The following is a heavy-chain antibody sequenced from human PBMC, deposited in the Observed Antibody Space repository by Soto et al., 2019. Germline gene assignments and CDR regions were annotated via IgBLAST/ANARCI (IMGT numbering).Heavy chain of an antibody. V-gene: IGHV3-9*01. D-gene: IGHD4-17*01. J-gene: IGHJ5*02. Sequence: EVQLVESGGGLVQPGRSLRLSCAASGFTFDDYAMHWVRQAPGKGLEWVSGISWNSGSIGYADSVKGRFTISRDNAKNSLYLQMNSLRAEDTALYYCAKDAAGGDYGWFDPWGQGTLVTVSS. CDR1: GFTFDDYA. CDR2: ISWNSGSI. CDR3: AKDAAGGDYGWFDP.